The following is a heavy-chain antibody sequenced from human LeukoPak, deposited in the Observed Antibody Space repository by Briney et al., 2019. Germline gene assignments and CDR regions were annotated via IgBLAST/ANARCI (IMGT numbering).Heavy chain of an antibody. CDR2: ISAYNGNT. D-gene: IGHD6-6*01. V-gene: IGHV1-18*04. CDR1: GYTFTSYY. CDR3: ARRHSRSPSSFDY. J-gene: IGHJ4*02. Sequence: RWASVKVSCKASGYTFTSYYMHWVRQAPGQGLEWMGWISAYNGNTNYAQKLQGRVTMTTDTSTSTAYMELRSLRSDDTAVYYCARRHSRSPSSFDYWGQGTLVTVSS.